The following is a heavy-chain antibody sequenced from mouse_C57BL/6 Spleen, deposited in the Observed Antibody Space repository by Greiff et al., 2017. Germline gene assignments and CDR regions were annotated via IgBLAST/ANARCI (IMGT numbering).Heavy chain of an antibody. V-gene: IGHV2-2*01. CDR1: GFSLTSYG. CDR2: IWRGGST. D-gene: IGHD2-3*01. J-gene: IGHJ3*01. CDR3: ADDGKDWFAY. Sequence: QVQLQESGPGLVQPSQSLSITCTVSGFSLTSYGVHWVRQSPGKGLEWLGVIWRGGSTDYNAAFISRLSISKDNSTSQVFFKMNRLQADDTSICDCADDGKDWFAYWGQGTLVTVSA.